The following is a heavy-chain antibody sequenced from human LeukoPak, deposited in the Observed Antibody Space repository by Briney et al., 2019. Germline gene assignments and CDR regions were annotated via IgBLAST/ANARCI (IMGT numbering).Heavy chain of an antibody. CDR2: IYTSGST. V-gene: IGHV4-4*08. J-gene: IGHJ3*02. CDR3: AREGVMDAFDI. Sequence: SETLSLTCTVSGGSISSYYWSWIRQPPGKGLEWIGYIYTSGSTNYNPSLKSRVTMSVDTSKNQFSLKLSSVTAADTAVYYCAREGVMDAFDIWGQGTMVTVSS. D-gene: IGHD3-16*01. CDR1: GGSISSYY.